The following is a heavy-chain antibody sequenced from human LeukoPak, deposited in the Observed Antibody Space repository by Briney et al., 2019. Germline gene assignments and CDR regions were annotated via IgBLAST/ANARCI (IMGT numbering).Heavy chain of an antibody. V-gene: IGHV3-23*01. CDR3: AKDRGYDVDY. D-gene: IGHD3-16*01. J-gene: IGHJ4*02. CDR2: ISGSGGST. Sequence: GGSLRLSCAASGFTFSSYAMSWVRQAPGEGLEWVPAISGSGGSTYYADSVKGRFTISRDNSKNTLYLQMNSLRAEDTAVYYCAKDRGYDVDYWGQGTLVTVSS. CDR1: GFTFSSYA.